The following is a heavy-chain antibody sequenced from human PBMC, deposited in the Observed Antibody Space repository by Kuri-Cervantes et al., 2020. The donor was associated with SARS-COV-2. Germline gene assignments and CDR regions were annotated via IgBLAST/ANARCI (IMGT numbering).Heavy chain of an antibody. CDR1: GYTFTGYY. J-gene: IGHJ4*02. Sequence: ASVKVSCKASGYTFTGYYMHWVRQAPGQGLEWMGWINPNSGGTNYAQKFQGWVTMTRDTSISTAYMELSRLRSDDTDVYYCARAGGGNAPRLFDYWGQGTLVTVSS. CDR3: ARAGGGNAPRLFDY. D-gene: IGHD4-23*01. V-gene: IGHV1-2*04. CDR2: INPNSGGT.